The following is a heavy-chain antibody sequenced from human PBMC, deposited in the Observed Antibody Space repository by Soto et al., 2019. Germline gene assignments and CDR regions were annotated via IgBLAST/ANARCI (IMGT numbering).Heavy chain of an antibody. D-gene: IGHD3-10*01. CDR1: GGSISSSSYY. Sequence: SETLSLTCTVSGGSISSSSYYWGWIRQPPGKGLEWIGSIYYSGSTYYNPSLKSRVTISVDTSKNQFSLKLSSVTAADTAVYYCARQLLSHYYGSNRRYYYMDVWGKGTTVTVSS. CDR3: ARQLLSHYYGSNRRYYYMDV. J-gene: IGHJ6*03. V-gene: IGHV4-39*01. CDR2: IYYSGST.